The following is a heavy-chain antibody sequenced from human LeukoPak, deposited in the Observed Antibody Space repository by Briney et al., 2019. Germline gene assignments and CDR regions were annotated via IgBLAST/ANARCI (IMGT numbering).Heavy chain of an antibody. CDR3: ARVGPWVNPDYYYHYMDV. CDR2: ISTSSSYI. J-gene: IGHJ6*03. CDR1: GFTFSNYN. D-gene: IGHD1-14*01. Sequence: PGGSLRLSCAASGFTFSNYNMNWVRQAPGEGLEWVSSISTSSSYIYYADSLKGRFTISGDNAKNSLYLQMNSLRAEDTAVYYCARVGPWVNPDYYYHYMDVWGKGTTVTVSS. V-gene: IGHV3-21*01.